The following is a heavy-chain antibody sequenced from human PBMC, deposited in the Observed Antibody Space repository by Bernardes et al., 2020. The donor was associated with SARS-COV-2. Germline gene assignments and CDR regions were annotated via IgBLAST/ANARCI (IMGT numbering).Heavy chain of an antibody. J-gene: IGHJ4*02. Sequence: ASRKDSCKASGYTFTSFGISWVRQAPGQGLEWLGWISTYNGNTNYAQKLQGRVTMTTDTSTSTAYMELRSLLSDDTAVYYCARDLYSDYMGDYWGQGTLVTGSS. V-gene: IGHV1-18*01. CDR2: ISTYNGNT. CDR3: ARDLYSDYMGDY. CDR1: GYTFTSFG. D-gene: IGHD5-12*01.